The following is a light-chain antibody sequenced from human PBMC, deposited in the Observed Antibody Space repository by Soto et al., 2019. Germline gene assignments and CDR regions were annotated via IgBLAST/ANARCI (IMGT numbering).Light chain of an antibody. V-gene: IGKV1-27*01. CDR3: QKYDSAPWT. CDR1: QGISNY. J-gene: IGKJ1*01. CDR2: AAS. Sequence: DIQMTQSPSSLSASVRDRVTITCRASQGISNYLAWYQQKPGKVPKLLIYAASTLQSGVPSRFSVSGSGTDFTLTIINLQPEDVATYYCQKYDSAPWTFGQGTKVEIK.